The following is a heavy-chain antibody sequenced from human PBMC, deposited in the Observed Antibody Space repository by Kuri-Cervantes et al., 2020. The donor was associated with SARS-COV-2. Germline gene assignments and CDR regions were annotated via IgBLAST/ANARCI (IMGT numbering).Heavy chain of an antibody. D-gene: IGHD3-10*01. J-gene: IGHJ6*02. CDR1: GGTFSSYA. Sequence: SVKVSCKASGGTFSSYAISWVRQAPGQGLEWMGGIIPIFGTANYAQKFQGRVTITADESTSTAYMELSSLRSEDTAVYYCARDGRYYGSGRSIHYGMDVWGQGTTVTVSS. V-gene: IGHV1-69*13. CDR3: ARDGRYYGSGRSIHYGMDV. CDR2: IIPIFGTA.